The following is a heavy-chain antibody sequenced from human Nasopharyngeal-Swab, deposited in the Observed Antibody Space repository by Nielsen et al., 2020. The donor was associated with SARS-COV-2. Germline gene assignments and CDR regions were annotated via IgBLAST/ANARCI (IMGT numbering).Heavy chain of an antibody. D-gene: IGHD3-9*01. J-gene: IGHJ4*02. CDR3: ASSGCDDDGAFDY. CDR2: IKQDGSEK. V-gene: IGHV3-7*01. CDR1: GFTFSSYW. Sequence: GGSLRLSCAASGFTFSSYWMSWVRQAPGKGLEWVAKIKQDGSEKYYVDSVKGRFTISRDNAKNSLYLQMNSLRAEDTAVYYCASSGCDDDGAFDYWGQGTLVTVSS.